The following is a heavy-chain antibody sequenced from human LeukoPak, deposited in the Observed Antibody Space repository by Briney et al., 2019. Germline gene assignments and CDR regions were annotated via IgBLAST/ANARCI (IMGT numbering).Heavy chain of an antibody. CDR2: INHSGST. Sequence: PSETLSLTCAVYGGSFSGYYWSWIRQPPGKGLEWIGEINHSGSTNYNPSLESRVTISVDTSKNQFSLKLSSVTAADTAVYYCARVEAVAGTPGYFDYWGQGTLVTVSS. CDR3: ARVEAVAGTPGYFDY. D-gene: IGHD6-19*01. CDR1: GGSFSGYY. V-gene: IGHV4-34*01. J-gene: IGHJ4*02.